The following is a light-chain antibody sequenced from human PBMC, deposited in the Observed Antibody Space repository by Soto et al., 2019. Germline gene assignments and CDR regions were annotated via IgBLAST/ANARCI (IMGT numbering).Light chain of an antibody. V-gene: IGLV6-57*04. CDR3: QSYDSSSRV. CDR1: SGSIASNY. Sequence: NFMLTQPHSVSESPGKTVTISCTRSSGSIASNYVQWFQQRPGSAPTTVIYEDNQRPSGVPDRFSGSIDSSSNSASLTISGPKTEDEADYYCQSYDSSSRVFGGGTKVTVL. CDR2: EDN. J-gene: IGLJ3*02.